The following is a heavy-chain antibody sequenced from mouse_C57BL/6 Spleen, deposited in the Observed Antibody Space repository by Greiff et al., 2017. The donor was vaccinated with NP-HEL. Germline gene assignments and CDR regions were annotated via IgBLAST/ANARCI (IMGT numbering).Heavy chain of an antibody. J-gene: IGHJ1*03. CDR3: AAPYYGSSYWYFDV. CDR2: INPYNGGT. D-gene: IGHD1-1*01. CDR1: GYTFTDYY. V-gene: IGHV1-19*01. Sequence: VQLQQSGPVLVKPGASVKMSCKASGYTFTDYYMNWVKQSHGKSLEWIGVINPYNGGTSYNQKFKGKATLTVDKSSSTAYMELNSLTSEDSAVYYCAAPYYGSSYWYFDVWGTGTTVTVSS.